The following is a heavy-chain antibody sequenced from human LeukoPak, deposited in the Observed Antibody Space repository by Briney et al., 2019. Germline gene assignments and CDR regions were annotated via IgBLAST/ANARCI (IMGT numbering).Heavy chain of an antibody. CDR2: IYYSGST. J-gene: IGHJ2*01. D-gene: IGHD3-22*01. Sequence: SETLSLTCAVYGGSFSGYYWSWIRQHPGKGLEWIGYIYYSGSTYYNPSLKSRVTISVDTSKNQFSLKLSSVTAADTAVYYCARGPYDSSGADWYFDLWGRGTLVTVSS. CDR3: ARGPYDSSGADWYFDL. CDR1: GGSFSGYY. V-gene: IGHV4-31*11.